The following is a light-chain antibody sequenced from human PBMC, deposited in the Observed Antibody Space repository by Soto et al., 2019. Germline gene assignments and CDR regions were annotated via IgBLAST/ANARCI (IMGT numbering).Light chain of an antibody. CDR2: AAS. CDR1: QGIGSY. Sequence: DIQLTQSPSFLSASVGDRVTITCRASQGIGSYLAWYQQKPGKAPKLLIYAASTLQSGVPSRFSGSGSGTEFTLTISSLQPEDFETYYCQQVNSYPFTFGQGTRLEIK. V-gene: IGKV1-9*01. CDR3: QQVNSYPFT. J-gene: IGKJ5*01.